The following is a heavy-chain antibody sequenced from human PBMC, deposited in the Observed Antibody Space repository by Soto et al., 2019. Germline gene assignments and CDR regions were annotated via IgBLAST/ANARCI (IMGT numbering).Heavy chain of an antibody. V-gene: IGHV3-23*01. CDR1: GFTFTSYA. J-gene: IGHJ4*02. CDR2: ISGTGGST. D-gene: IGHD3-22*01. Sequence: EVQLLQSGGGLVQPGGSLRLSCAASGFTFTSYAMSWVRQAPGKGLEWVSTISGTGGSTYYPDSVKGRFTISRDNSKNTVYLQMNSLRAADAAVYYCAKEMNSGYYLFDYWGQGTLVTVSS. CDR3: AKEMNSGYYLFDY.